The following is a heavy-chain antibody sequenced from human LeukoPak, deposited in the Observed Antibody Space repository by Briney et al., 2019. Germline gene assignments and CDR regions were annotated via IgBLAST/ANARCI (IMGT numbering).Heavy chain of an antibody. V-gene: IGHV3-11*01. CDR3: ATPRVDDAFDI. J-gene: IGHJ3*02. CDR1: GFTFSDYY. CDR2: ISSSGIAI. Sequence: GGSLRVSCAASGFTFSDYYMSCIRQAPGKGLEWVSYISSSGIAIYYADSVNGRFTISRDNAKNSLYLQMTSLRAEDTAVYYCATPRVDDAFDIWGQGTMVTVYS.